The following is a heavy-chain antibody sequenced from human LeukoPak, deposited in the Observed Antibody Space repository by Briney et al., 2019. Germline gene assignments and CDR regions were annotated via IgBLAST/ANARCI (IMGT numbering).Heavy chain of an antibody. CDR3: TRNSGWYGLS. CDR1: GFTFSTYG. J-gene: IGHJ1*01. D-gene: IGHD6-19*01. CDR2: INGGGGST. V-gene: IGHV3-23*01. Sequence: GGTLRLSCAASGFTFSTYGMSWVRQALGKGLEWVSAINGGGGSTYYADSVKGRFTISRDNSKNTLYLQMDSLRAEDTAVYYCTRNSGWYGLSWGQGTLVTVSS.